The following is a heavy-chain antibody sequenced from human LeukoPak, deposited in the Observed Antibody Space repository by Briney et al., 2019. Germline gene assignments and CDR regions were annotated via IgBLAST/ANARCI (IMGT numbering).Heavy chain of an antibody. CDR3: ARSRGQLVRRFDP. D-gene: IGHD6-6*01. J-gene: IGHJ5*02. CDR2: INHSGST. CDR1: GGSFSGYY. Sequence: SETLSLTCAVYGGSFSGYYWSWIRQPPGKGLEWIGEINHSGSTNYNPSLKSRVTISVDTSRNQFSLKLSSVTAADTAVYYCARSRGQLVRRFDPWGQGTLVTVSS. V-gene: IGHV4-34*01.